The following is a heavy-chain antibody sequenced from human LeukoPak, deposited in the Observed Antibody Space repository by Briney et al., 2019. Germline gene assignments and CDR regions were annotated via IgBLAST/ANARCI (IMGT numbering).Heavy chain of an antibody. J-gene: IGHJ2*01. CDR1: GGSFSGYY. Sequence: SETLSLTCAVYGGSFSGYYWSWIRQPPGKGLEWIGEINHSGSTNYNPSLKSRVTISVDTSKNQFSLKLSSVTAEDTAVYYCAKFGCGGDCYYDWYFDLWGRGTLVTVSS. CDR2: INHSGST. V-gene: IGHV4-34*01. CDR3: AKFGCGGDCYYDWYFDL. D-gene: IGHD2-21*02.